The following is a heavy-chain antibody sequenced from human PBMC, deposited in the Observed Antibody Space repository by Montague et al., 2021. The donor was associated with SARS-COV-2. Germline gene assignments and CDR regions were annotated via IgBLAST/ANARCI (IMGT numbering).Heavy chain of an antibody. CDR2: IYYSGST. J-gene: IGHJ4*02. D-gene: IGHD3-16*01. V-gene: IGHV4-59*01. Sequence: SETLSLTCSVSGDSFTNYYWSWIRQPPGKGLEWIGDIYYSGSTHXSPSLKSRVTISIDTSKEQFSLRLKSVTAADTAIYYCASGFGDYVPLFENWGQGSPVIVSS. CDR3: ASGFGDYVPLFEN. CDR1: GDSFTNYY.